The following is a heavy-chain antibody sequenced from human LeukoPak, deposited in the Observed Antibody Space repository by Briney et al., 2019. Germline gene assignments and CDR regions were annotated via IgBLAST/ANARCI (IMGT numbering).Heavy chain of an antibody. CDR1: GGSFSGYY. CDR3: ARGHRGAAAGTWAWFDP. Sequence: SETLSLTCAVYGGSFSGYYWSWIRQPPGKGLEWIGEINHSRSTNYNPSLKSRVTISVDTSKNQFSLKLSSVTAADTAVYYCARGHRGAAAGTWAWFDPWGQGTLVTVSS. J-gene: IGHJ5*02. D-gene: IGHD6-13*01. CDR2: INHSRST. V-gene: IGHV4-34*01.